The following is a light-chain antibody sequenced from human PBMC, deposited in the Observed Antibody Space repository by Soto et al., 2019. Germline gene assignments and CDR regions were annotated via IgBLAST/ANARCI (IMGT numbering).Light chain of an antibody. CDR1: QSISSW. CDR3: QQYNSYPWT. J-gene: IGKJ1*01. V-gene: IGKV1-5*03. Sequence: DSQMTQSPSTLYASVGDRVTITCRASQSISSWLAWYQQKPGKAPKLLIYKASSLESGVPSRFSGSGSGTELTVTISSLQPDDFATYYGQQYNSYPWTFGQGTKVEIK. CDR2: KAS.